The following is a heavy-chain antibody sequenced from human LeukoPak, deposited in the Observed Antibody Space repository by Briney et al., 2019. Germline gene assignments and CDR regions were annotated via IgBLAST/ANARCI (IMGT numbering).Heavy chain of an antibody. CDR3: ARPTRGVIIDHLDY. Sequence: PGRSLRLSCAASGFTFNTYAMDWVRQAPGKGLEWVAIISYDGGNKYYADSVKGRLTISRDNSKNTLCLQMNSPRVEDTAVYYCARPTRGVIIDHLDYWGQGTLVTVSP. CDR2: ISYDGGNK. V-gene: IGHV3-30*14. CDR1: GFTFNTYA. D-gene: IGHD3-10*01. J-gene: IGHJ4*02.